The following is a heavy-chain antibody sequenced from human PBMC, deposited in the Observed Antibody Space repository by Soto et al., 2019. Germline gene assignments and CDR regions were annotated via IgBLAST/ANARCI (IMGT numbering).Heavy chain of an antibody. V-gene: IGHV4-34*01. D-gene: IGHD3-10*01. CDR1: GGSFSGYY. CDR3: ARGEESMVRGVIITDYFDY. J-gene: IGHJ4*02. Sequence: SETLSLTCAVYGGSFSGYYWSWIRQPPGKGLEWIGEINHSGSTSYNPSLKSRVTISVDTSKNQFSLKLSSVTAADTAVYYCARGEESMVRGVIITDYFDYWGQGTLVTVSS. CDR2: INHSGST.